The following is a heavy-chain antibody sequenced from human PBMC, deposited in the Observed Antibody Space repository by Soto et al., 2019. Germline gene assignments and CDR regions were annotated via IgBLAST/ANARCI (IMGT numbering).Heavy chain of an antibody. J-gene: IGHJ4*02. Sequence: QVHLGQSGAEVRKPGSSVKVSCKTSGDTFTNSCVSWVRQVPGQVLEWMGRLVPVVPIVDTAQRFRGRITMTADESTSTVYMELSGLRSDDTALYYCARTYFYDSSGYSHFDFWGQGALVSVSS. D-gene: IGHD3-22*01. CDR3: ARTYFYDSSGYSHFDF. V-gene: IGHV1-69*02. CDR1: GDTFTNSC. CDR2: LVPVVPIV.